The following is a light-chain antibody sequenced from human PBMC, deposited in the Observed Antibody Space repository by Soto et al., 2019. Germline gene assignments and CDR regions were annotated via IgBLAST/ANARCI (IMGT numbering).Light chain of an antibody. Sequence: QSALTQPASVSGSTRQSITISCTGTSSDVGGYNYVSWYQQHPGKAPKLMIYDVSNRPSGVSNRFSGSKSGNTASLTISGLQAEDEADYYCCSYTTSSTVLFGGGTKLTVL. CDR3: CSYTTSSTVL. CDR1: SSDVGGYNY. CDR2: DVS. J-gene: IGLJ2*01. V-gene: IGLV2-14*03.